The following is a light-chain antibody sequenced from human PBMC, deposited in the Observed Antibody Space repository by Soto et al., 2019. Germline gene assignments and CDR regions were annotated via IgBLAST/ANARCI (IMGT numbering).Light chain of an antibody. V-gene: IGKV4-1*01. J-gene: IGKJ5*01. Sequence: DIVMTQSPDSLAVSLGERATINCKSSQSVLYSSNNKNYLAWYQQKPGQPPKLLIYWASTRESGVPDRFSGSGSGTDFILTISSLQAEDVAVYYCQQYYSTPVTFGQGTRREIK. CDR1: QSVLYSSNNKNY. CDR2: WAS. CDR3: QQYYSTPVT.